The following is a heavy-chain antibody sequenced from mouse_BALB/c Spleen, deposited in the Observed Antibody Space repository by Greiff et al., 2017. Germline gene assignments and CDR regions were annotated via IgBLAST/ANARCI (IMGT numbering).Heavy chain of an antibody. CDR2: IDPSDSYT. V-gene: IGHV1S127*01. D-gene: IGHD1-1*01. CDR3: TRPVAYAMDY. CDR1: GYTFTSYW. Sequence: VQLQQPGAELVKPGASVKMSCKASGYTFTSYWMHWVKQRPGQGLEWIGVIDPSDSYTSYNQKFKGKATLTVDTSSSTAYMQLSSLTSEDSAVYYCTRPVAYAMDYWGQGTSVTVSS. J-gene: IGHJ4*01.